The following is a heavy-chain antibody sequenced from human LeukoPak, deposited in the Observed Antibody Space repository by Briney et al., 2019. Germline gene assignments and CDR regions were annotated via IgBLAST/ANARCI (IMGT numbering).Heavy chain of an antibody. V-gene: IGHV3-21*01. CDR1: GFTFSSYS. Sequence: TGGSLRLSCAASGFTFSSYSMNWVRQAPGKGLEWVSSISSSSSYIYYADSVKGRFTISRDNAKNSLYLQMNSLRAEDTAVYYCARAYSSSWYLYYGMDVWGQGTTVTVSS. CDR3: ARAYSSSWYLYYGMDV. CDR2: ISSSSSYI. J-gene: IGHJ6*02. D-gene: IGHD6-13*01.